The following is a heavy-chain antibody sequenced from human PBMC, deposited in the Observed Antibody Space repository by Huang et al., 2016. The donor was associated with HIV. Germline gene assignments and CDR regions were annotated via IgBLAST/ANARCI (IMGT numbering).Heavy chain of an antibody. D-gene: IGHD2-15*01. Sequence: EVQLVQSGAEVKKPGESLKISFKGSGYKFNSYWIAGVRQVPGKGLERMGIIYPGDADTRSSPSYQGQVTISADKSINTADLQWSSLKTSDTAMYFCARQRASGSTYVDSWGQGTLLTVYS. V-gene: IGHV5-51*01. CDR1: GYKFNSYW. J-gene: IGHJ4*02. CDR3: ARQRASGSTYVDS. CDR2: IYPGDADT.